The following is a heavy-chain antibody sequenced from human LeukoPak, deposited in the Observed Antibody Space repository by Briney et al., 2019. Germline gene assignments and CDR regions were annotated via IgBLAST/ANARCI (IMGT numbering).Heavy chain of an antibody. D-gene: IGHD6-13*01. CDR3: ARSRLAAAGDY. Sequence: GASVKVSFKASGYTFTVYYMHWVRQAPGQGLEWMGWINPNSGGTNYAQKFQGRVTMTRDTSISTAYMELSRLRSDDTAVYYCARSRLAAAGDYWGQGTLVTVSS. J-gene: IGHJ4*02. CDR1: GYTFTVYY. CDR2: INPNSGGT. V-gene: IGHV1-2*02.